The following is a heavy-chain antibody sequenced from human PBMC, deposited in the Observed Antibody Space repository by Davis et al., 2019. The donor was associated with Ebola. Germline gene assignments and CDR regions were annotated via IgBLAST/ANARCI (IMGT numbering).Heavy chain of an antibody. V-gene: IGHV3-21*01. Sequence: GESLKISCAASGFIFSIYSMNWVRQAPGKGLEWVSSIISSSSYTYYADSVKGRFTISRDNAKNSLYLQMNSLRAEDTAVYYCARGAVSVEHSYDSSAYYSDSWGQGTLVTVSS. CDR2: IISSSSYT. CDR1: GFIFSIYS. J-gene: IGHJ5*01. CDR3: ARGAVSVEHSYDSSAYYSDS. D-gene: IGHD3-22*01.